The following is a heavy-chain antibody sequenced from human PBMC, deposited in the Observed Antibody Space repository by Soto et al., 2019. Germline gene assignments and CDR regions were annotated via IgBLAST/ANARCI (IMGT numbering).Heavy chain of an antibody. Sequence: ASVKVSCKASGYTFTSYAMHWVRQAPGQRLEWMGWINAGNGNTKYSQKFQGRVTITRDTSASTAYMELSSLRSEDTAVYYCARTGYPNGTPDRVATITSHYYGMDVWGQGTTVTVSS. J-gene: IGHJ6*02. V-gene: IGHV1-3*01. CDR3: ARTGYPNGTPDRVATITSHYYGMDV. D-gene: IGHD5-12*01. CDR1: GYTFTSYA. CDR2: INAGNGNT.